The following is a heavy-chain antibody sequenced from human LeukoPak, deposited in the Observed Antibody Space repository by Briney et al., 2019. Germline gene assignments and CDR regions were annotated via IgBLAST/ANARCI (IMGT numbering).Heavy chain of an antibody. CDR3: AKGIYGDSLGY. CDR2: IIPIFGTA. J-gene: IGHJ4*02. D-gene: IGHD4-17*01. V-gene: IGHV1-69*05. Sequence: SVKVSCKASGGTFSSYAISWVRQAPGQGLEWMGGIIPIFGTANYAQKFQGRVTITTDESTSTAYMELSSLRPEDTAVYYCAKGIYGDSLGYWGQGTLVTVSS. CDR1: GGTFSSYA.